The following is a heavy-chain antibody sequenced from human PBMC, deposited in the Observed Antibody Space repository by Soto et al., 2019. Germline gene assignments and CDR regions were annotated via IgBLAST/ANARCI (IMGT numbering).Heavy chain of an antibody. Sequence: EVQLVESGGGLVQPGGSLRLSCAASGFTVSSNSVSWVRQAPGKGLEWVSVVYSGGSTYYADSVKGRFTSSRDNSKNTLYLQMNSLSAEDTAVYYCAGHSHKDYWGQGTLVTVSS. CDR1: GFTVSSNS. CDR2: VYSGGST. J-gene: IGHJ4*02. CDR3: AGHSHKDY. V-gene: IGHV3-66*04.